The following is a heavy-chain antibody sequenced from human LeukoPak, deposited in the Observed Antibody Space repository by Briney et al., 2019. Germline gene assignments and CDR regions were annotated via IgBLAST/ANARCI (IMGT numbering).Heavy chain of an antibody. CDR3: ARFVVGADYFDY. CDR2: MYYTGTT. V-gene: IGHV4-59*08. J-gene: IGHJ4*02. D-gene: IGHD2-15*01. CDR1: GGSIRSYY. Sequence: SETLSLTCAVSGGSIRSYYWSWIRQPPGKGLEWIGYMYYTGTTNYNPSLKSRVTISVDTSKNQFSLKLSSVTAADTAVYYCARFVVGADYFDYWGQGTLVTVSS.